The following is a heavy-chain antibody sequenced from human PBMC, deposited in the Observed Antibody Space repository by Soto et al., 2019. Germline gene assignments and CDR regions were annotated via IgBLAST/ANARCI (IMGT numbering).Heavy chain of an antibody. Sequence: QVQLQQSGPGLVKPSETLSLTCTVSGGSIRSYYWSWIRQPAGKALEWIGRIYTSGTTNYNPSLKSRVTILLDTSKNQFSLDLSSVTDADTAVYYCAREGSSGFGMDVWGQGTTVTASS. CDR2: IYTSGTT. CDR3: AREGSSGFGMDV. D-gene: IGHD6-25*01. V-gene: IGHV4-4*07. CDR1: GGSIRSYY. J-gene: IGHJ6*02.